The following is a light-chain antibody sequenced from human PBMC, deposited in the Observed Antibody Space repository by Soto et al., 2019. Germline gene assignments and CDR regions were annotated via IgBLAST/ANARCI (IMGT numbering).Light chain of an antibody. V-gene: IGKV1-5*03. J-gene: IGKJ1*01. CDR1: QSISSW. Sequence: IQMTQSPSNLSASVGDRVTITCRASQSISSWLAWYQQKPGKAPKLLIYKASSLESGVPSRFSGSGSGTKFTLTIASLQPDDFATYYCQQYETFSGTFGPGTKVDI. CDR3: QQYETFSGT. CDR2: KAS.